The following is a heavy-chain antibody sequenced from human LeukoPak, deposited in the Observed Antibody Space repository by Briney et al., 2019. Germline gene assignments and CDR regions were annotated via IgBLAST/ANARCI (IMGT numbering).Heavy chain of an antibody. CDR2: IYYSGST. CDR3: AREGPIGGSSWSAHTDY. V-gene: IGHV4-39*02. J-gene: IGHJ4*02. D-gene: IGHD6-13*01. CDR1: GGSISSSSYY. Sequence: PSETLSLTCTVSGGSISSSSYYWGWIRQPPGKGLEWIGSIYYSGSTYYNPSLKSRVTISVDTSKNQFSLKLSSVTAADTAVYYCAREGPIGGSSWSAHTDYWGQGTLVTVSS.